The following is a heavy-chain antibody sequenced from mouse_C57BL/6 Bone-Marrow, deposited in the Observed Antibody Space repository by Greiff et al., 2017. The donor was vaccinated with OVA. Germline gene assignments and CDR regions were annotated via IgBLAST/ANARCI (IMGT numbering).Heavy chain of an antibody. V-gene: IGHV1-42*01. CDR3: ARGGTSPFAY. Sequence: VQLQQSGPELVKPGASVKISCKASGYSFTGYYMTWVKQSPEKSLEWIGKINPSTGGTTYNQKFKAKATLTVDKSSSTAYMQLKSLTSGDSAVYYCARGGTSPFAYWGQGTLVTVSA. J-gene: IGHJ3*01. D-gene: IGHD4-1*01. CDR1: GYSFTGYY. CDR2: INPSTGGT.